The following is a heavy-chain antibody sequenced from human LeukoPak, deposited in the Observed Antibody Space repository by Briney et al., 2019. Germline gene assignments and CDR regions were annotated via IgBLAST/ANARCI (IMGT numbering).Heavy chain of an antibody. CDR3: AKDLLGAFDY. V-gene: IGHV3-30*18. CDR1: GFTFSSYG. J-gene: IGHJ4*02. Sequence: GGSLRLSCAASGFTFSSYGMHWVRQAPGKGLEWVAVISYDGSNKYYADSVKGRFTISRDNSKNTLYLQMNSLRAEDTAVYYCAKDLLGAFDYWGQGALVTVSS. CDR2: ISYDGSNK.